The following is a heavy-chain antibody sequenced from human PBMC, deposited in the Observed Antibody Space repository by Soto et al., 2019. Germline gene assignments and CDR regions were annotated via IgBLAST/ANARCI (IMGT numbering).Heavy chain of an antibody. J-gene: IGHJ4*01. V-gene: IGHV4-59*01. D-gene: IGHD4-4*01. CDR3: ARESKDGYNNGGLDF. CDR1: GGSFINYY. CDR2: IFYTGST. Sequence: SETLSLTCTVSGGSFINYYWNWIRQPPGKGLEWIGYIFYTGSTSYNPSLKSRVTIPVDTSKNLFSLRLSSVTAADTAVYYCARESKDGYNNGGLDFWGRGTLVTVSS.